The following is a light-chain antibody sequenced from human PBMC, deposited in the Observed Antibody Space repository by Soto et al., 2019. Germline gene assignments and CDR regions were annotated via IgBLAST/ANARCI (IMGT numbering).Light chain of an antibody. V-gene: IGKV1-39*01. J-gene: IGKJ1*01. CDR3: QQSYSTPQT. Sequence: DIQMTQSPASLSASVGERVTITCRASQSISSYLNWYQQKPGKAPKFLIYVASSLQSGVPSRFSGSGSGTDFNLTISSLQPEDFATYYCQQSYSTPQTFGQGTKVEIK. CDR2: VAS. CDR1: QSISSY.